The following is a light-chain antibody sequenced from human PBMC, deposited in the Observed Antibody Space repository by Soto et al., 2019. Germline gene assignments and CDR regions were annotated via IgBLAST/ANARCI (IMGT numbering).Light chain of an antibody. V-gene: IGLV2-23*01. CDR1: SSDVGGYDL. Sequence: QSALTQPASLSGSPGQSITISCTGTSSDVGGYDLVSWYQQHPGKAPKLMIYEGSKRPSGVSNRFSGSKSGNTASLTISGLQAEDEADYFCCSFAGSSTYVFGTGTKVTVL. CDR2: EGS. J-gene: IGLJ1*01. CDR3: CSFAGSSTYV.